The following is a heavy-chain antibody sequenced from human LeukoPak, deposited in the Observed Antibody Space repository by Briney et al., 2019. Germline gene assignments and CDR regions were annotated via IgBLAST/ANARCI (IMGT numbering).Heavy chain of an antibody. CDR1: SYSISSGYY. J-gene: IGHJ6*02. D-gene: IGHD3-10*01. CDR3: ARAQSSGSDYYYYYGMDV. V-gene: IGHV4-38-2*02. CDR2: IYHSGST. Sequence: PSETLSLTCTVSSYSISSGYYWGWIRQPPGKGLEWIGSIYHSGSTYYNPSLKSRVTISVDTSKNQFSLKLSSVTAADTAVYYCARAQSSGSDYYYYYGMDVWGQGTTVTVSS.